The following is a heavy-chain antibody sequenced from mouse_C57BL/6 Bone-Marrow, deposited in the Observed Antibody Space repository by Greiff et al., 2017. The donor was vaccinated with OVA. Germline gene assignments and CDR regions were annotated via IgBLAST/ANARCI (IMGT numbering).Heavy chain of an antibody. D-gene: IGHD2-5*01. CDR1: GYTFTGYW. Sequence: VQLQQSGAELMKPGASVKLSCKATGYTFTGYWIEWVKQRPGHGLEWIGEILPGSGSTNSNEKFKGKATFTADTSSNTAYMQLSSLTTEDSAIYYCARSDSNWGQGTTLTVSS. J-gene: IGHJ2*01. CDR3: ARSDSN. CDR2: ILPGSGST. V-gene: IGHV1-9*01.